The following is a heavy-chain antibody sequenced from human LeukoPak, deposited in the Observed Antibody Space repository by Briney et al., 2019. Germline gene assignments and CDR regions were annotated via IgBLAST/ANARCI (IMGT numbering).Heavy chain of an antibody. D-gene: IGHD3-10*01. CDR3: ARVGHGSGSWTFDY. Sequence: GGSLRLSCAASGFTFSSYDMHWVRQAPGKGLEWVSAIGTAGDTYYPGSVKGRFTISRENAKNSLYLQMNSLRAGDTAVYYCARVGHGSGSWTFDYWGQGTLVTVSS. CDR1: GFTFSSYD. V-gene: IGHV3-13*04. J-gene: IGHJ4*02. CDR2: IGTAGDT.